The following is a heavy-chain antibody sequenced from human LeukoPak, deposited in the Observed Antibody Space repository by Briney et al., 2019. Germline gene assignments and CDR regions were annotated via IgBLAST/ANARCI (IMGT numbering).Heavy chain of an antibody. CDR2: MSPNSGNT. J-gene: IGHJ4*02. CDR1: GYTFTSYD. V-gene: IGHV1-8*01. CDR3: VRTPPNWGADY. Sequence: GASVKVSCKASGYTFTSYDINWVRQATGQGLEWMGRMSPNSGNTGYAQEFQGRVTMTRSTSISTAYMELSSLRSEDTAVYYCVRTPPNWGADYWGQGTLVTVSS. D-gene: IGHD7-27*01.